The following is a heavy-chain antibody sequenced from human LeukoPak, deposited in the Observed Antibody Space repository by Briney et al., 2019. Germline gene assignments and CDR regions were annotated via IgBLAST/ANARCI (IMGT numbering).Heavy chain of an antibody. CDR1: GFTFSSYA. Sequence: GGSLRLSCAASGFTFSSYAMHWVRQAPGKGLEWVAVISYDGSNKYYADSVKGRFTISRDNSKNTLYLQMNSLRAEDTAVYYCAVAVTGTYAAYYYYGIDVWGQGTTVTVSS. D-gene: IGHD6-19*01. V-gene: IGHV3-30-3*01. CDR3: AVAVTGTYAAYYYYGIDV. J-gene: IGHJ6*02. CDR2: ISYDGSNK.